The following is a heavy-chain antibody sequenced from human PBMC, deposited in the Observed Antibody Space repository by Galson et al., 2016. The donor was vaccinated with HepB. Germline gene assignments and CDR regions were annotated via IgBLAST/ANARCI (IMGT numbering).Heavy chain of an antibody. J-gene: IGHJ4*02. CDR2: ISGSGGSI. CDR3: AKSITPPTSD. Sequence: LSCAASGFTFSSYAMNWVRQAPGKGLEWVSFISGSGGSIYYADSVKGRFTISRDNSNNTLYLQMNSLRAEDTAVYHCAKSITPPTSDWGQGTLVTVSS. V-gene: IGHV3-23*01. CDR1: GFTFSSYA. D-gene: IGHD6-6*01.